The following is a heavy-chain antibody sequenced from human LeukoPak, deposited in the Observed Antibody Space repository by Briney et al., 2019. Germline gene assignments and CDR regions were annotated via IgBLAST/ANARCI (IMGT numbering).Heavy chain of an antibody. D-gene: IGHD2-21*02. J-gene: IGHJ4*02. CDR3: ARAVVDGDCYALDY. Sequence: SETLSLTCAVYGVSFSGYYWSWIRQPPGKGLEWIGEINHSGSTNYNPSLKSRVTISVDTSKNQFSLKLSSVTAADTAVYYCARAVVDGDCYALDYWGQGTLVTVSS. CDR1: GVSFSGYY. CDR2: INHSGST. V-gene: IGHV4-34*01.